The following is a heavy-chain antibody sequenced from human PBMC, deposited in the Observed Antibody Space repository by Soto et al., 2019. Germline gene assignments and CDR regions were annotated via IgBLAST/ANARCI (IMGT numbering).Heavy chain of an antibody. V-gene: IGHV1-18*01. J-gene: IGHJ4*02. CDR1: GYTFTSYG. CDR3: XXXXXXTXX. Sequence: QVQLVQSGAEVKKPGASVKVSCKASGYTFTSYGISWVRQAPGQGLEWMGWISAHNGNTIYAQKLQGRVTMTTDTSTSXAYXXXXXXXXXXXXXXXXXXXXXXTXXWGRGTLVTVSS. CDR2: ISAHNGNT.